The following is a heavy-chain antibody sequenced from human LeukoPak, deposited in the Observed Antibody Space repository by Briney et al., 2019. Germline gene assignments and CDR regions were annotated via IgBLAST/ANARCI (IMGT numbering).Heavy chain of an antibody. CDR2: ISAYNGNT. Sequence: ASVKVSCKASGYTFTSYYMHWVRQAPGQGLEWMGWISAYNGNTNYAQKLQGRVTMTTDTSTSTAYMELRSLRSDDTAVYYCASSSDYYYGMDVWGQGTTVTVSS. J-gene: IGHJ6*02. V-gene: IGHV1-18*04. CDR3: ASSSDYYYGMDV. CDR1: GYTFTSYY.